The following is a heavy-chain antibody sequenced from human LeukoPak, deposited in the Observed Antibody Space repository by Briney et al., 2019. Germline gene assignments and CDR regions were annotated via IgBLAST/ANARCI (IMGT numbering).Heavy chain of an antibody. CDR3: VRVRGSYSFDY. CDR2: ISNSGTII. CDR1: GFTFSDYY. D-gene: IGHD1-26*01. V-gene: IGHV3-11*01. Sequence: GGSLRLSCAASGFTFSDYYMSWMRQAPGKGLEWVSYISNSGTIIHDADSVKGRFTISRDNARNSLFLQMNSLRAEDTAVYYCVRVRGSYSFDYWGQGTLLTVSP. J-gene: IGHJ4*02.